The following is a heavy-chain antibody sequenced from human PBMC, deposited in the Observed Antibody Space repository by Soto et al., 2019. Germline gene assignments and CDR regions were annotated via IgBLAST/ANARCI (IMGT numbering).Heavy chain of an antibody. J-gene: IGHJ6*02. CDR3: ARDLGYCSSTSCSRPHHYYYGMDV. CDR1: GFTFSSYG. Sequence: QVQLVESGGGVVQPGRSLRLSCAASGFTFSSYGMHWVRQAPGKGLEWVAVIWYDGSNKYYADSVKGRFTISRDNSKNTLYLQMNSLRAEDTAVYYCARDLGYCSSTSCSRPHHYYYGMDVWGQGTTVTVSS. D-gene: IGHD2-2*01. V-gene: IGHV3-33*01. CDR2: IWYDGSNK.